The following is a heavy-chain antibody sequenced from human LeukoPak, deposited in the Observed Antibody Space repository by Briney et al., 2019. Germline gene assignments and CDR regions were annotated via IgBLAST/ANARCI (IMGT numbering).Heavy chain of an antibody. CDR3: ARHSSDYYGPFDY. J-gene: IGHJ4*02. CDR2: IYTSGST. V-gene: IGHV4-4*07. CDR1: GGSISSYY. D-gene: IGHD6-19*01. Sequence: SETLSLTPTVSGGSISSYYWSRIRQPAGKGLEWIGRIYTSGSTNYNPSLKSRVTMSVDTSKNQFSLKLSSVTAADTAVYFCARHSSDYYGPFDYWGQGTLVTVSS.